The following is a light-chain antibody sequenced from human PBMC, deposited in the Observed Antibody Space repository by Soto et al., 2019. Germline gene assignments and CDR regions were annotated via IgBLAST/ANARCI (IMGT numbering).Light chain of an antibody. Sequence: DIQMTQSPSTLSASVGDSVTITCRASQSSNDWLAWCHQKPGKAPKLLIYKVSSLETGVPARVSGSRSGTECSRAISRLHPDDFAIEYCQEYDHFSFGGGTKVEIK. CDR2: KVS. CDR3: QEYDHFS. J-gene: IGKJ4*01. V-gene: IGKV1-5*03. CDR1: QSSNDW.